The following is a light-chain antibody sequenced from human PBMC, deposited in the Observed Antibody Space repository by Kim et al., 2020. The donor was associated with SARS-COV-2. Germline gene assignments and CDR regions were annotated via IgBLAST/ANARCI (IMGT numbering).Light chain of an antibody. CDR1: QNIHSW. V-gene: IGKV1-5*03. J-gene: IGKJ1*01. CDR2: QAS. CDR3: QQYYNLWT. Sequence: SESVGDRVTITCRTSQNIHSWLAWYQQKPGKAPNLLIYQASILETGVPSRFSGSGSGTEFTLTISSLQPDDFASYYCQQYYNLWTFGPGTKVDIK.